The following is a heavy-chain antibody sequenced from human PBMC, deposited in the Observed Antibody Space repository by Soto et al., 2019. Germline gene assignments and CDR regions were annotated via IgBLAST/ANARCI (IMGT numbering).Heavy chain of an antibody. CDR3: AHSVVAGLGYYFDY. V-gene: IGHV2-5*02. CDR2: IYWDDDK. Sequence: QITLKESGPTLLKPTQTLTLTCTFSGFSLSSTRVAVGWIRQPPGKALEWLALIYWDDDKRYSPFLKSRLTITKDTSKIQVVLTMTNMDPVDTATYYCAHSVVAGLGYYFDYWGQGTLVTVSS. CDR1: GFSLSSTRVA. D-gene: IGHD6-19*01. J-gene: IGHJ4*02.